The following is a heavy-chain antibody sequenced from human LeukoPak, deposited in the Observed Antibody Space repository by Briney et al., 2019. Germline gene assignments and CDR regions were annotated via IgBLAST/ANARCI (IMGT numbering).Heavy chain of an antibody. CDR3: ARDRGAYYYDSSGYYDFDY. CDR2: ISSSSYI. J-gene: IGHJ4*02. V-gene: IGHV3-21*01. CDR1: EFTFSSYG. Sequence: GGSLRLSCAASEFTFSSYGMTWVRQAPGKGLEWVSSISSSSYIYYADSVKGRFTISRDNAKNSLYLQMNSLRAEDTAMYYCARDRGAYYYDSSGYYDFDYWGQGTLVTVSS. D-gene: IGHD3-22*01.